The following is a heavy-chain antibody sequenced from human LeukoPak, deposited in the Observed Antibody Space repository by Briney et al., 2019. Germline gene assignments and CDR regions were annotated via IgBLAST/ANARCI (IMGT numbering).Heavy chain of an antibody. CDR2: IIPIFGTA. CDR1: GGTFSSYA. D-gene: IGHD5-12*01. CDR3: AREGGGLRGAVAFDI. J-gene: IGHJ3*02. Sequence: SVKVSCKASGGTFSSYAISWVRQAPGQGLEWMGGIIPIFGTANYAQKFQGRVTITADESTSTAYMELSSLRSEDTAVYYCAREGGGLRGAVAFDIWGQGTMVTVSS. V-gene: IGHV1-69*13.